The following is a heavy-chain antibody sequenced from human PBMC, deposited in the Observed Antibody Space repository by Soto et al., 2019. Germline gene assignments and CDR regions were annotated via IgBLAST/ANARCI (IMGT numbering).Heavy chain of an antibody. D-gene: IGHD3-10*01. Sequence: SETLSLTCTVSGGSISNYYWSWIRQPPGRGLEWIGHIFYSGSTNYNPALKSRVTISVDTSKSQFSLKLSSVTAADTAVYYCATGRVYYGSEYWGQGTLVTVSS. CDR1: GGSISNYY. J-gene: IGHJ4*02. CDR3: ATGRVYYGSEY. CDR2: IFYSGST. V-gene: IGHV4-59*03.